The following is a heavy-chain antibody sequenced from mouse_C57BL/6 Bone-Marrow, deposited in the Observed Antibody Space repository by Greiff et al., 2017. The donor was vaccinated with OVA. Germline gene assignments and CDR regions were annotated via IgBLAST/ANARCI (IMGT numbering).Heavy chain of an antibody. V-gene: IGHV1-50*01. CDR1: GYTFTSYW. CDR3: ARLSSPPWCAY. Sequence: VQLQQPGAELVKPGASVKLSCKASGYTFTSYWMQWVKQRPGQGLEWIGEIDPSDSYTNYNQKFKGKATLTVDTSSSTAYMQLSSLTSEDSAVYYCARLSSPPWCAYWGQGTLVTVSA. CDR2: IDPSDSYT. J-gene: IGHJ3*01.